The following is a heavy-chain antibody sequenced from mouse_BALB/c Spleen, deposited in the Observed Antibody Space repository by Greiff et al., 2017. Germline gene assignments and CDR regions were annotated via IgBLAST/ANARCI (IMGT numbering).Heavy chain of an antibody. CDR1: GYSITSGYF. D-gene: IGHD2-1*01. CDR3: AKYGNYPPYAMDY. J-gene: IGHJ4*01. Sequence: EVQLVESGPGLVKPSQSLSLTCSVTGYSITSGYFWNWIRQFPGNKLEWMGYISYDGSNNYNPSLKNRISITRDTSKNQFFLKLNSVTTEDTATYYCAKYGNYPPYAMDYWGQGTAVTVSS. V-gene: IGHV3-6*02. CDR2: ISYDGSN.